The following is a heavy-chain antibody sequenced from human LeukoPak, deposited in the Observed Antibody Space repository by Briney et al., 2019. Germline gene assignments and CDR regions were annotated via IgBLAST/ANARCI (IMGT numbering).Heavy chain of an antibody. CDR2: LGDSGGST. D-gene: IGHD4-11*01. Sequence: GGSLSLSCAASGFPFRGYVMGGFRQAPGKGRDWVSVLGDSGGSTFYADSVKGRFTISRDNSKNTLYLRMNRLRAEDTAVYYCAKDRSMTTAITYFDYWGQGTLVTVSS. J-gene: IGHJ4*02. CDR3: AKDRSMTTAITYFDY. V-gene: IGHV3-23*01. CDR1: GFPFRGYV.